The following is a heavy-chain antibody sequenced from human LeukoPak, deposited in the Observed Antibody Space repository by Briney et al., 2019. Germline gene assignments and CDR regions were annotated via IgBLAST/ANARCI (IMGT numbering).Heavy chain of an antibody. CDR2: INHSGST. D-gene: IGHD3-22*01. J-gene: IGHJ3*02. CDR1: GGSFSGYY. CDR3: ASVAYYDSSGYRAYDAFDI. Sequence: SETLSLTCAVYGGSFSGYYWSWIRQPPGKGLEWIGEINHSGSTNYNPSLKSRVTISVDTSKNQFSLKLSSVTAADTAVYYCASVAYYDSSGYRAYDAFDIWGQGTMVTVSS. V-gene: IGHV4-34*01.